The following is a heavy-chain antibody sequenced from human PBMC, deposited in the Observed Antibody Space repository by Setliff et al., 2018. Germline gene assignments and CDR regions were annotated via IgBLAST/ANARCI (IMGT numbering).Heavy chain of an antibody. V-gene: IGHV4-34*01. CDR1: GESFSNNY. CDR3: ASGDWFYFDC. D-gene: IGHD2-21*01. Sequence: SETLSLTCSVYGESFSNNYWSWIRQTPGKGLEWIGESNHGGSTSYHPSLKSRLTMSVDTSKNQFSLKLTSVTAEDTGVYYCASGDWFYFDCWGQGTLVTVSS. J-gene: IGHJ4*02. CDR2: SNHGGST.